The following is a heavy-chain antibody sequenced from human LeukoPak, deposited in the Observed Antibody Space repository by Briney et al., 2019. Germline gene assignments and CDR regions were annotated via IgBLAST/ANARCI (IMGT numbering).Heavy chain of an antibody. Sequence: GGSLRPSCAASGSIFSSYSINSVSQDPGKGLEWVSSISSRSSYTYYADSVKGRFTSSRDTAKNSLYLQMNSLRAEDTAVYYCARTLPYYYDSSGYFDYWGQGTLVTVSS. J-gene: IGHJ4*02. CDR1: GSIFSSYS. CDR2: ISSRSSYT. CDR3: ARTLPYYYDSSGYFDY. D-gene: IGHD3-22*01. V-gene: IGHV3-21*01.